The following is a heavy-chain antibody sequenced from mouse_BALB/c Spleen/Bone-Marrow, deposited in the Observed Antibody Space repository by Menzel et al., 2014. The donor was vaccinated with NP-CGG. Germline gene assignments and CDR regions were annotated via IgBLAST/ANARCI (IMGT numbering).Heavy chain of an antibody. Sequence: QVQLKESGAELVRPGASVKQSCKASGYTFTSYWMHWVKQRPGQGLEWIGEINPSNGRTNYNEKFKSKATLTVDKSSSTAYMQLSSLTSEDSAVYYCARRTTTVVATDYWGQGTTLTVSP. V-gene: IGHV1S81*02. CDR3: ARRTTTVVATDY. CDR1: GYTFTSYW. D-gene: IGHD1-1*01. CDR2: INPSNGRT. J-gene: IGHJ2*01.